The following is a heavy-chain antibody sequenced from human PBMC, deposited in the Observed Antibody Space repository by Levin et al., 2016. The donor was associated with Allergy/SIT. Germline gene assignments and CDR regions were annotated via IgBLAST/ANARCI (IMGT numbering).Heavy chain of an antibody. J-gene: IGHJ5*02. CDR3: ARRGYNENWFDP. V-gene: IGHV4-39*02. CDR1: GVPVSTNTLY. Sequence: GSLRLSCTVTGVPVSTNTLYWVWIRQPPGKGPEWIGSFYYGASTYYNPSLKGRVTISGDASKNHFSLKLTSVTAADTAVYYCARRGYNENWFDPWGQGTLVTVTS. CDR2: FYYGAST. D-gene: IGHD5-24*01.